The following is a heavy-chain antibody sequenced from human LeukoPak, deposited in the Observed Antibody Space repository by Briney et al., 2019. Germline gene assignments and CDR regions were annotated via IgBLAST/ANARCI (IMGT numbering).Heavy chain of an antibody. CDR2: IYESGST. V-gene: IGHV4-38-2*02. CDR3: ARDPYVGATDY. J-gene: IGHJ4*02. CDR1: GYSISSGYY. D-gene: IGHD1-26*01. Sequence: SETLSLTCTVSGYSISSGYYWGWIRQPPGKGLEWIGSIYESGSTYYNPSLKSRVTISVDTSKNQFSQKLSSVTAADTAVYYCARDPYVGATDYWGQGTLVTVSS.